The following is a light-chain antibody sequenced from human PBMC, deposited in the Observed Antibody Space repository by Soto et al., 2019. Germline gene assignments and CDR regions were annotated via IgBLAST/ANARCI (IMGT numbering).Light chain of an antibody. CDR2: GNS. V-gene: IGLV1-40*01. J-gene: IGLJ3*02. CDR1: SSNIGAGHD. CDR3: AAWDDSLNGWV. Sequence: QSVLTQPPSVSGAPGQRVTISCTGSSSNIGAGHDVHWYQQPPGTAPKLLIYGNSNRPSGVPDRFSGSKSGTSASLAISGLPSEDEADYYCAAWDDSLNGWVFGGGTKLTV.